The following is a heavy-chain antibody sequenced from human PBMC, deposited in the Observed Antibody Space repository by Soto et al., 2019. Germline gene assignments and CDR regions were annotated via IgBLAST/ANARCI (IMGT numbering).Heavy chain of an antibody. V-gene: IGHV5-10-1*01. Sequence: GESRKISCKGSGYSFTSYWISWVRQMPGKGLEWMGRIDPSDSYTNYSPSFQGHVTISADKSISTAYLQWSSMKASDTAMCYCATRAEDIVVVPAAPDYYYGMDVWGQGTTVTVSS. CDR3: ATRAEDIVVVPAAPDYYYGMDV. D-gene: IGHD2-2*01. CDR2: IDPSDSYT. J-gene: IGHJ6*02. CDR1: GYSFTSYW.